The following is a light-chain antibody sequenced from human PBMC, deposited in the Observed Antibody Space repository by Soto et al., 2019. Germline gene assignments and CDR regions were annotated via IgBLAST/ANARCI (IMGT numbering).Light chain of an antibody. CDR3: QQRYSWPLT. V-gene: IGKV3-11*01. CDR1: QSVSGY. CDR2: DVS. Sequence: EIVLTQSPATLSLSPGERATLSCRASQSVSGYLAWYQQRPGQAPRLLIHDVSNRATGIPARFSGSGSGTDFTLTISSLEPEDVAAYFCQQRYSWPLTFGQGTRLEIK. J-gene: IGKJ5*01.